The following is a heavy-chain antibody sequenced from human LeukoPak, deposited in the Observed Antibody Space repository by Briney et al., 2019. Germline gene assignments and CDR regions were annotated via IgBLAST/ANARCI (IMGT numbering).Heavy chain of an antibody. V-gene: IGHV4-30-2*01. CDR1: GGSISSGGYS. CDR2: IYHSGST. J-gene: IGHJ6*02. CDR3: ARTYYDFWSGYFYGMDV. Sequence: SETLSLTCAVSGGSISSGGYSWSWIRQPPGKGLEWIGYIYHSGSTYYSPSLKSRVTISVDRSKNQFSLKLSSVTAADTAVYYCARTYYDFWSGYFYGMDVWGQGTTVTVSS. D-gene: IGHD3-3*01.